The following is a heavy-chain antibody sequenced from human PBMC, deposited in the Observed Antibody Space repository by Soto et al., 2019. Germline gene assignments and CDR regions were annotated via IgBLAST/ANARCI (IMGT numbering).Heavy chain of an antibody. CDR1: GFTFSSYG. CDR2: IWYDGSNK. Sequence: GGSLRLSCAASGFTFSSYGMHWVRQAPGKGLEWVAVIWYDGSNKYYPDSVKGRFTISRDNSKNTLYLQMNSLRAEDTAVYYCARGFGYCSGGSCSSALEANFDYCGQGT. D-gene: IGHD2-15*01. J-gene: IGHJ4*02. V-gene: IGHV3-33*08. CDR3: ARGFGYCSGGSCSSALEANFDY.